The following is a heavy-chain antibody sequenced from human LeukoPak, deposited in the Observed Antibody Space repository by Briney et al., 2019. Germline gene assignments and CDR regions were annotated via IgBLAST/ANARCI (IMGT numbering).Heavy chain of an antibody. CDR1: GFTFSSYG. CDR3: ARGVREHGVFDI. CDR2: IRYDGRIK. D-gene: IGHD1-26*01. Sequence: GGSLRLSSAASGFTFSSYGMHWVRQAPGKGRGWVAFIRYDGRIKYYAGSVKGGVTTSTDNTKKTLYIQMKRPRVESTGVYYCARGVREHGVFDIWGQGIRVTVSS. V-gene: IGHV3-30*02. J-gene: IGHJ3*02.